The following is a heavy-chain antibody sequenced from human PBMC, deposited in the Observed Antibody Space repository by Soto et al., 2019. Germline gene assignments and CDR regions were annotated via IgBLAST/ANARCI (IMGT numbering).Heavy chain of an antibody. CDR3: AKSRYSDSSGDFYDY. Sequence: GGSLRLSCAASAFTFSNYAMSWVRQAPGKGLEWVSGIGGSGRTTYYADSVKGRFTISRDNSNNTLFLQMNSLRAEDTAVYYCAKSRYSDSSGDFYDYWGQGTLVTVSS. CDR1: AFTFSNYA. V-gene: IGHV3-23*01. CDR2: IGGSGRTT. D-gene: IGHD3-22*01. J-gene: IGHJ4*02.